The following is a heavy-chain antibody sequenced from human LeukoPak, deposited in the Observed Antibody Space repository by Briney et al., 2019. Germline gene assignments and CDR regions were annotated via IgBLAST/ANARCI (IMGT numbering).Heavy chain of an antibody. CDR3: AKDFDYDTSHRGGTFDI. CDR1: GFTFVDYA. CDR2: INWNSGSI. V-gene: IGHV3-9*01. Sequence: GRSLRLSCAASGFTFVDYAMHWVRQAPGKGLEWVSGINWNSGSIGYADSVKGRFTISRDNAKNSLYLQMNSLRAEDTALYYCAKDFDYDTSHRGGTFDIWGQGTMVTVSS. J-gene: IGHJ3*02. D-gene: IGHD3-16*01.